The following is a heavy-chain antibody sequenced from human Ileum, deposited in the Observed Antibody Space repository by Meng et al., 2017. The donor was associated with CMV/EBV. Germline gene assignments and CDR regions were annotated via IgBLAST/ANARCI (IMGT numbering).Heavy chain of an antibody. CDR3: ARDPRFSYSPFDH. Sequence: IAIPSVHWGWIRLPPWKGLECIGSIFYTGSTFFDPSLESRVTISVDTSKNQFALKRTAVTAADTAVYYCARDPRFSYSPFDHWGQGALVTVSS. J-gene: IGHJ4*02. V-gene: IGHV4-39*06. CDR1: IAIPSVH. CDR2: IFYTGST. D-gene: IGHD2-21*01.